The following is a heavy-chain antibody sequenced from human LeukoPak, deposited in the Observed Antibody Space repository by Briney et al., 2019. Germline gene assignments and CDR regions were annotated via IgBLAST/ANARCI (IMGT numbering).Heavy chain of an antibody. Sequence: GASVKVSCKASGYTFTAYSMHWVRQAPGQGLEYMGWLNPNSGDTNYAQKFQGRVTMTRDTSISTAYMELSRLRSDDTAVYYCARGDWFDPWGQGTLVTVSS. V-gene: IGHV1-2*02. CDR2: LNPNSGDT. CDR3: ARGDWFDP. CDR1: GYTFTAYS. J-gene: IGHJ5*02.